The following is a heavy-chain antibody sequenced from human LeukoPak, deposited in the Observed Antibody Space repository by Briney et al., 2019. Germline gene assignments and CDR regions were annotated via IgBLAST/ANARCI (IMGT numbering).Heavy chain of an antibody. CDR2: ISTSSTYI. CDR3: ARDPPFIIGTTFFDY. D-gene: IGHD1-20*01. V-gene: IGHV3-21*01. CDR1: GFTFSSYS. Sequence: GGSLRLSCAASGFTFSSYSMNWVRQAPGKGLEWVSSISTSSTYIYYADSVKGRFTISRDNPKNSLYLQMNSLRAEDTAVYYCARDPPFIIGTTFFDYWGQGTLVTVSS. J-gene: IGHJ4*02.